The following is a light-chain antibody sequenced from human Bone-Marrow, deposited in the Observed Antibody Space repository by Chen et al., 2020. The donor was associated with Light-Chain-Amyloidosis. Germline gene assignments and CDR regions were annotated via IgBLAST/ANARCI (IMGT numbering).Light chain of an antibody. V-gene: IGLV3-25*03. J-gene: IGLJ2*01. CDR3: QSADSSGTYEVI. CDR2: RDT. Sequence: SYELTQPPSVSVSPGQTARITCSGDDLPTKYAYWYQQKPGQAPGLVIHRDTERPSGISVRFSGSSSGTTATLTISGVQAEDEADYHCQSADSSGTYEVIFGGGTKLTVL. CDR1: DLPTKY.